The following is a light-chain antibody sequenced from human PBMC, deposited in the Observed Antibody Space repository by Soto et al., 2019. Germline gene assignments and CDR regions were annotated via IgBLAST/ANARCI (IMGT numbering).Light chain of an antibody. J-gene: IGKJ2*01. CDR2: GAS. V-gene: IGKV3-20*01. CDR1: QSVSNTY. Sequence: EIVLTQSPGTLSLSPGERATLSCRASQSVSNTYLAWYQHKPGQAPRPLIYGASDSATGIPDRFSGSGSVTDFTLTISSLEPEDFALYYCQQYGTSPVTFGQGTKLEIK. CDR3: QQYGTSPVT.